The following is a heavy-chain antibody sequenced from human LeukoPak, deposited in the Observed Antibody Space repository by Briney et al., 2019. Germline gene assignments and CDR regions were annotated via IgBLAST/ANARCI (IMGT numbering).Heavy chain of an antibody. V-gene: IGHV3-48*01. J-gene: IGHJ4*02. CDR2: ISSSSSTI. D-gene: IGHD2-15*01. Sequence: PGGSLRLSCAASGFTFSSYSMNWVRQAPGKGLEWVSYISSSSSTIYYADSVKGRFTISRDNAKNSLYLQMNSLRAEDTAVYYCARDYTYCSGSRCYDRFDYWGQGTLVTVSS. CDR1: GFTFSSYS. CDR3: ARDYTYCSGSRCYDRFDY.